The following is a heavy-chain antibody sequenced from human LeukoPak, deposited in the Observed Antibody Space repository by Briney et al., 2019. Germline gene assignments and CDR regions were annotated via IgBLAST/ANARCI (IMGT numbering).Heavy chain of an antibody. D-gene: IGHD6-6*01. CDR3: AISHLTARRDY. Sequence: GGSLRLSCAASGFTFSYYHMSWIRQAPGEGLEGVSYVGRSGRILYYEDSVQGRFTISRDNARNFLYLQIHNLRAEDTAVYYCAISHLTARRDYWGQGTLVSVSS. CDR2: VGRSGRIL. CDR1: GFTFSYYH. V-gene: IGHV3-11*04. J-gene: IGHJ4*02.